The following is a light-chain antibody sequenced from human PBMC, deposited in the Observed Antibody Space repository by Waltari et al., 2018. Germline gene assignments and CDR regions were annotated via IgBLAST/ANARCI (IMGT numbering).Light chain of an antibody. Sequence: QSVLTQPPSASGTPGQRVTISCSGSNPNIRRNTVTWYQQSPGTAPKPLMYRNDQRPSGVPDRFSGSKSGTSASLAISGLQSEDEADYYCAAWDDSLNGGVFGGGTKLTVL. V-gene: IGLV1-44*01. CDR2: RND. CDR3: AAWDDSLNGGV. J-gene: IGLJ2*01. CDR1: NPNIRRNT.